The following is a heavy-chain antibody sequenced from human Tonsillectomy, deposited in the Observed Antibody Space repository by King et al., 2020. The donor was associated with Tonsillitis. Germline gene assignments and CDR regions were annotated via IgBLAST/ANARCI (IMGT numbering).Heavy chain of an antibody. CDR2: ITSSSTTI. CDR3: ARDRTFFHDSSGSWTPFDS. J-gene: IGHJ4*02. CDR1: GFTFSRYS. V-gene: IGHV3-48*01. D-gene: IGHD3-22*01. Sequence: VQLVESGGGLVQPGGSLTLSCAASGFTFSRYSMNWVRQAPGKGLEWLSYITSSSTTIYYADSVRGRFTISRDNAKNSLYLQMNSLGAEDTAVYYCARDRTFFHDSSGSWTPFDSWGQGTLVTVSS.